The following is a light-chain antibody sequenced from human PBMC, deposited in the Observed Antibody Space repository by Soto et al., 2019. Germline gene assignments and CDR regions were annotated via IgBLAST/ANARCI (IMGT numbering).Light chain of an antibody. CDR3: QQYNNWPRT. J-gene: IGKJ1*01. V-gene: IGKV3-15*01. CDR1: QSVSSK. Sequence: EIVMTQSPATLSVSPGERATLSCRASQSVSSKLAWYQQKPGQAPWLLIYGASTRATGLPARFSGSGSGTEFTLTITSLQSEDFAVYYCQQYNNWPRTFGQGTKVEIK. CDR2: GAS.